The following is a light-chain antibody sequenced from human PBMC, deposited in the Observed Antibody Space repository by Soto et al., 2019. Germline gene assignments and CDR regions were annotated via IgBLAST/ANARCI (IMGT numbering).Light chain of an antibody. J-gene: IGLJ3*02. CDR3: TSYTIATTWV. Sequence: QSALTQPASVSGSPGQSITIPCTGSSSDIGNYNYVSWYQQQHPGKAPKLMIYDVSTRPSGVSIRFSGSKSGNTASLTISGLQAEDEAFYYCTSYTIATTWVFGGGTKVTVL. V-gene: IGLV2-14*03. CDR2: DVS. CDR1: SSDIGNYNY.